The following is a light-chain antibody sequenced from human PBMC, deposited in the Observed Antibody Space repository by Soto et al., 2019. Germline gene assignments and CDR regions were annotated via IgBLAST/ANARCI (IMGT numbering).Light chain of an antibody. CDR2: QDT. CDR1: KLGDKY. J-gene: IGLJ2*01. CDR3: QAWDSSTAGV. Sequence: SYELTQPPSVSVSPGQTASITCSGDKLGDKYACWYQQKPGQSPLLVIYQDTKRPSGIPERFSGSKSGNTATLTISGTQAMDEADYYCQAWDSSTAGVFGRGTKLTVL. V-gene: IGLV3-1*01.